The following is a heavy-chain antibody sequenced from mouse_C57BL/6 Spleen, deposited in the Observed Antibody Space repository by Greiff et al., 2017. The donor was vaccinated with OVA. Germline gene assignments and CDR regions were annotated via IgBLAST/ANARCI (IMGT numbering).Heavy chain of an antibody. D-gene: IGHD1-1*01. V-gene: IGHV1-53*01. CDR2: VNPSNGGT. CDR3: ARGGYGSPYWYFDV. CDR1: GYTFTSYW. Sequence: QVQLQQPGTELVKPGASVKLSCKASGYTFTSYWMHWVKQRPGPGLEWIGNVNPSNGGTNYNEKFKSKATLTVDKSSSTAYMQLSSLTSEDSAVYYCARGGYGSPYWYFDVWGTGTTVTVSS. J-gene: IGHJ1*03.